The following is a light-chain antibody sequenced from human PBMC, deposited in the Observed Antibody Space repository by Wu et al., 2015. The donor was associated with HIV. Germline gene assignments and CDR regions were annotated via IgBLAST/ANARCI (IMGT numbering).Light chain of an antibody. CDR1: QSVSSN. J-gene: IGKJ4*01. Sequence: EVLMTQSPATLSVSPGERATLSCRASQSVSSNLAWYQQKPGQAPRLLIFGAVTRATGISARFSGSGSGTEFTLTISNMQSDDFAVYYCQQFXNWPPTFGGGTKLEIK. V-gene: IGKV3-15*01. CDR3: QQFXNWPPT. CDR2: GAV.